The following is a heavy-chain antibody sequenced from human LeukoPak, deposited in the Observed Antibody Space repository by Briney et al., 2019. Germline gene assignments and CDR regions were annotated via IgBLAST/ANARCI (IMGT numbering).Heavy chain of an antibody. D-gene: IGHD1-1*01. V-gene: IGHV1-2*02. CDR1: GYRFTDYY. CDR2: INPNGGTT. CDR3: ARTSDYYNYYFGY. Sequence: ASVKVSCMASGYRFTDYYVHWVRQAPGQGLEWMAWINPNGGTTNYAQKFQDRVTVNTDTSISTAYMELSNLRSDDTAVYFCARTSDYYNYYFGYWGQGTAVTVSS. J-gene: IGHJ4*02.